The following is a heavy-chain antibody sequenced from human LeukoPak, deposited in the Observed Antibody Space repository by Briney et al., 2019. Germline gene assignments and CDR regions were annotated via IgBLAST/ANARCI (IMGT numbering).Heavy chain of an antibody. D-gene: IGHD3-22*01. J-gene: IGHJ4*02. V-gene: IGHV4-30-4*01. CDR1: GGSISSGDYY. Sequence: PSETLSLTCTVSGGSISSGDYYWSWIRQPPGKGLEWIGYMYYSGSTYYNPSLKSRVTISVDTSKNQFSLKLSSVTAADTAVYYCARVRYYDSSGYHYYFDYWGQGTLVTVSS. CDR3: ARVRYYDSSGYHYYFDY. CDR2: MYYSGST.